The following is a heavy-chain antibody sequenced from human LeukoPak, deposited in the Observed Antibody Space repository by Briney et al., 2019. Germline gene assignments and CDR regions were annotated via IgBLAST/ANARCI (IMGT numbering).Heavy chain of an antibody. J-gene: IGHJ4*02. CDR3: AKEGSGYWRFAY. Sequence: GGSLRLSCAASGFTFSSYSMNWVRQAPGKGLEWVSSISSSSSYIYYADSVKGRFTISRDNAKNSLYLQMNSLRAEDTAVYYCAKEGSGYWRFAYWGQGTLVTVSS. V-gene: IGHV3-21*04. D-gene: IGHD3-9*01. CDR1: GFTFSSYS. CDR2: ISSSSSYI.